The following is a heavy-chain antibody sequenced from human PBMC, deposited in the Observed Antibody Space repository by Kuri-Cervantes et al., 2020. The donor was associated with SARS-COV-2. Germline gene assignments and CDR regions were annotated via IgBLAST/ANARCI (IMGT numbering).Heavy chain of an antibody. D-gene: IGHD2-2*01. J-gene: IGHJ3*01. CDR3: ARDSCSSTSCGHSS. CDR1: GFTFSSYA. V-gene: IGHV3-23*01. Sequence: GESLKISCAASGFTFSSYAMSWVRQAPGKGLEWVSAISGSGGSTYYADSVKGRFTISRDNSKNTLYLQMNSLRAEDTAVYYCARDSCSSTSCGHSSWGQGTMVTVSS. CDR2: ISGSGGST.